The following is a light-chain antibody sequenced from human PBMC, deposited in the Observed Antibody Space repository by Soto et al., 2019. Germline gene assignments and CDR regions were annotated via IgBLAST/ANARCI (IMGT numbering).Light chain of an antibody. V-gene: IGLV2-14*01. J-gene: IGLJ1*01. CDR3: SSYTSSSTYV. CDR1: SSDVGGYNY. CDR2: EVS. Sequence: QSVLTQPASVSGSPAQSITISCTGTSSDVGGYNYVPWYQQHPGKAPKLMIYEVSNRPSGVSNRFSGSKSGNTASLTISGLQAEDEADYYCSSYTSSSTYVFGTGTKVTVL.